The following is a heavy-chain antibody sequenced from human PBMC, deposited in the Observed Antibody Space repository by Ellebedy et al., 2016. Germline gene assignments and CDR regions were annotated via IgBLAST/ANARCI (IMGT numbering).Heavy chain of an antibody. J-gene: IGHJ6*02. V-gene: IGHV5-51*01. CDR3: ARHLRDCSSTICYFYYYSGMDV. CDR2: IYPGDSET. D-gene: IGHD2-2*01. Sequence: GESLKISCQASGYNFINYWIAWVRQLPGKGLEWMGIIYPGDSETRYSPSFQGQVTFSADRSITTAYLQWSSLRASDTAMYYCARHLRDCSSTICYFYYYSGMDVWGQGTTVTVSS. CDR1: GYNFINYW.